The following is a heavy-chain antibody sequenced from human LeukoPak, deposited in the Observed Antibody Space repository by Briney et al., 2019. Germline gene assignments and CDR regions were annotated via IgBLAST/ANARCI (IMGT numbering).Heavy chain of an antibody. CDR3: AVALVYYYGMDV. CDR2: IIPIFGTA. D-gene: IGHD2-15*01. CDR1: GGTFSSYA. V-gene: IGHV1-69*13. J-gene: IGHJ6*04. Sequence: EASVKVSCKASGGTFSSYAISWVRQAPGQGLEWMGGIIPIFGTANYAQKFQGRVTITADESTSTAYMELSSLRSEDTAVYYCAVALVYYYGMDVWGKGTTVTVSS.